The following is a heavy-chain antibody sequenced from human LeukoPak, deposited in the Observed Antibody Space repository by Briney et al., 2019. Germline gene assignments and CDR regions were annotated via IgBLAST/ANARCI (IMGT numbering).Heavy chain of an antibody. Sequence: GASVTVSCKASGGTFSSYAISWVRQAPGQGLEWMGGIIPIFGTANYAQKFQGRVTITADESTSTAYMELSSLRSDDTAVYYCARDRDYSPDYWGQGTLVTVSS. CDR1: GGTFSSYA. J-gene: IGHJ4*02. V-gene: IGHV1-69*13. CDR2: IIPIFGTA. D-gene: IGHD2-21*01. CDR3: ARDRDYSPDY.